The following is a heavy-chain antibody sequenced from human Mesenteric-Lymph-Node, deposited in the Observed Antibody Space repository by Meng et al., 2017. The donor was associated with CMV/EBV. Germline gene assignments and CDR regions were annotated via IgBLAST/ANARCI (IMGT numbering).Heavy chain of an antibody. V-gene: IGHV3-30-3*01. Sequence: GESLKISCAASGFTFSSYAMHWVRQAPGKGLEWVALISYEGSDKFYADSVKGRFTISRDNSRNTLSLQMNSLRAEDTAVYYCAKDRRFGELIPTTLEYWGQGTLVTVSS. J-gene: IGHJ4*02. CDR1: GFTFSSYA. D-gene: IGHD3-10*01. CDR2: ISYEGSDK. CDR3: AKDRRFGELIPTTLEY.